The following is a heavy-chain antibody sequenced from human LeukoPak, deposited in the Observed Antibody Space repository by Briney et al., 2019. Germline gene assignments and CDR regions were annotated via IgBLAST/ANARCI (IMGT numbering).Heavy chain of an antibody. J-gene: IGHJ4*02. Sequence: SETLSLTCAVYGGSFSGYYWSWIRQPPGKGLEWIGEINHSGSTNYNPSLKSRVTISVDTSKNQFSLKLSSVTAADTAVYYCARGSPYSSSFNKILVGFDYWGQGTLVTVSS. D-gene: IGHD6-6*01. V-gene: IGHV4-34*01. CDR2: INHSGST. CDR1: GGSFSGYY. CDR3: ARGSPYSSSFNKILVGFDY.